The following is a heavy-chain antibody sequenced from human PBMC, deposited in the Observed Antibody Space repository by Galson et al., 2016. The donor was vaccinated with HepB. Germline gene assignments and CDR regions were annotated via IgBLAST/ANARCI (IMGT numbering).Heavy chain of an antibody. CDR1: GFILTNYW. CDR3: ARVFGADYGGIWYSDL. D-gene: IGHD4-23*01. CDR2: IKEDGSAK. V-gene: IGHV3-7*01. J-gene: IGHJ2*01. Sequence: SLRLSCAVSGFILTNYWMTWVRQAPGRGLEWVAIIKEDGSAKSYVGTVEGRFTISRDNPENSVYLQMTSLRAEDTALYYCARVFGADYGGIWYSDLWGRGTLVTVSS.